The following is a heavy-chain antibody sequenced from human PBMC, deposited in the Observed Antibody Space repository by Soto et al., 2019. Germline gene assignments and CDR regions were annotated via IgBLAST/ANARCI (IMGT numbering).Heavy chain of an antibody. D-gene: IGHD3-9*01. V-gene: IGHV1-58*01. CDR3: AASRVSRYFDWLPIFDH. J-gene: IGHJ4*02. CDR2: IVVGSGNT. Sequence: QLQLVQSGPEVKKPGTSVKVSCKASGFTFTSSAVQWVRQARGQRLEWIGWIVVGSGNTNYAQKFQERVTITSDMSTRTAYMELSSLRSEDTVVYYCAASRVSRYFDWLPIFDHWGQGTLVTVSS. CDR1: GFTFTSSA.